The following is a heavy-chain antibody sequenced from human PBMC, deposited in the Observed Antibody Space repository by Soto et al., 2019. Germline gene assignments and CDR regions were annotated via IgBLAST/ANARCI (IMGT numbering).Heavy chain of an antibody. CDR1: DVSISTHKW. CDR2: IHHGGGT. D-gene: IGHD3-10*01. J-gene: IGHJ4*02. CDR3: AIVDGPGSYFDY. V-gene: IGHV4-4*02. Sequence: QVQLQESGPGLVKPSGTLSLTCTVSDVSISTHKWWWTWVRQPPGKGLEWIGEIHHGGGTNYNPSLKSRVTMSIDKSNNQFSLNLNSVTAADTAAYYCAIVDGPGSYFDYWGQGTQVTVSS.